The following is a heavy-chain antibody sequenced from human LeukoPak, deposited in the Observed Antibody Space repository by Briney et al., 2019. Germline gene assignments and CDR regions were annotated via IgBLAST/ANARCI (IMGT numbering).Heavy chain of an antibody. J-gene: IGHJ5*02. D-gene: IGHD1-1*01. CDR3: ARSDSNGGWFDP. Sequence: ASVKVSCKASGYTFTSYAMHWVRQAPGQRLEWMGWINAGNGNTKYSQKFQGRVTMTRDTSTSTVYMELSSLRSEDTAVYYCARSDSNGGWFDPWGQGTLVTVSS. CDR1: GYTFTSYA. CDR2: INAGNGNT. V-gene: IGHV1-3*01.